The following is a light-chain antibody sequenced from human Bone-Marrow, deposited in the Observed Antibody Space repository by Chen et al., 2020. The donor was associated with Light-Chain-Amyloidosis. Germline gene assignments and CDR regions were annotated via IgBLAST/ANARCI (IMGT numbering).Light chain of an antibody. CDR2: DVS. CDR1: SSDVGGYNY. J-gene: IGLJ2*01. V-gene: IGLV2-14*01. CDR3: SSYTSSSSVV. Sequence: QSALTLPPSVSVSPGQSITLSCTGTSSDVGGYNYVSWYQQHPGKAPKLMIYDVSNRPSGVSNRFSGSKSGNTASLTISGLQAEDEADYYCSSYTSSSSVVFGGGTKLTVL.